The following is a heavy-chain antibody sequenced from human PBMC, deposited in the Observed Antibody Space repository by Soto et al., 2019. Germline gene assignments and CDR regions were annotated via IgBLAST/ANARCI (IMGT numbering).Heavy chain of an antibody. CDR3: ARGQTYYYDSSGYYFDAFDI. Sequence: PSETLSLTCAVYGGSFSGYYWSWIRQPPGKGLEWIGEINHSGSTNYNPSLKSRVTISVDTSKNQFSLKLSSVTAADTAVYYCARGQTYYYDSSGYYFDAFDIWGQGIMVTVSS. CDR2: INHSGST. CDR1: GGSFSGYY. V-gene: IGHV4-34*01. D-gene: IGHD3-22*01. J-gene: IGHJ3*02.